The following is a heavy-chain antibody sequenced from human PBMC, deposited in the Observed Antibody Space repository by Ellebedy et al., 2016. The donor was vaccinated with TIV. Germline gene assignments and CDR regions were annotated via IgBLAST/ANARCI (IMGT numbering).Heavy chain of an antibody. CDR1: GFIFRSYA. J-gene: IGHJ4*02. CDR2: ISGSGGMT. V-gene: IGHV3-23*01. Sequence: GESLKISCAASGFIFRSYAMSWVRQAPGKGLEWVSDISGSGGMTYYTDSVKGRFTISRDNSENTMYLQMNNLRAEDTAVYYCVKSAVTYPSDSSGPPGEKWGQGTLVTVSS. D-gene: IGHD3-22*01. CDR3: VKSAVTYPSDSSGPPGEK.